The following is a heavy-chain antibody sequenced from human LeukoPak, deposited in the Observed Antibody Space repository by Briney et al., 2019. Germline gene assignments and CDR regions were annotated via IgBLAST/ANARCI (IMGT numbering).Heavy chain of an antibody. CDR3: ARDRRSVYYDILTAKDAFDI. CDR2: ISSSSSYT. D-gene: IGHD3-9*01. CDR1: GFTFSDYY. J-gene: IGHJ3*02. V-gene: IGHV3-11*06. Sequence: PGGSLRLSCAASGFTFSDYYMSWLRQAPGKGLEWVSYISSSSSYTNYADSVKGRFTISRDNAKNSLYLQMNSLRAEDTAVYYCARDRRSVYYDILTAKDAFDIWGQGTMVTVSS.